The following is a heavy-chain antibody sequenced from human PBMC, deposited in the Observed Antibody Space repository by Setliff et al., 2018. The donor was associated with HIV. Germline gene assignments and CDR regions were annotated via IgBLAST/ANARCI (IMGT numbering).Heavy chain of an antibody. CDR1: GGSFSGYY. Sequence: PSETLSLTCAVYGGSFSGYYWSWIRQPPGKGLEWIGSIYHSESTYYNPSLKSRVTISVDTSTNQFSLKLSSVTAADTAVYYCARADYYYYGMDVWGQGTTVTVSS. CDR2: IYHSEST. J-gene: IGHJ6*02. CDR3: ARADYYYYGMDV. V-gene: IGHV4-34*01.